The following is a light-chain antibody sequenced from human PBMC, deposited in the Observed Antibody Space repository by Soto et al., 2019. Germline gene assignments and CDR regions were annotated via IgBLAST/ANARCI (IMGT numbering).Light chain of an antibody. CDR2: DVS. J-gene: IGLJ1*01. CDR3: TSYTSDSTSV. CDR1: STDVGRYNY. Sequence: QSVLTQPASVSGSPGQSITISCTGTSTDVGRYNYVSWYQQHPGKAPKLMVYDVSNRPSWVSNRFSGSKSGITASLTISGLQAEDEADYYCTSYTSDSTSVFGTGTKSPS. V-gene: IGLV2-14*01.